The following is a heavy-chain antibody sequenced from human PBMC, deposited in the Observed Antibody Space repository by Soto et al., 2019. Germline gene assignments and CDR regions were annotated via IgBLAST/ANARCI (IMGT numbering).Heavy chain of an antibody. Sequence: SETLSLTCTVSGGSISSGVYYWSWIRQHPGKGLEWIGYIYYSGSTYYNPSLKSRVTISVDTSKNQFSLKLSSVTASDTAVYYCARGATVPRFDYWGQGTLVTVSS. D-gene: IGHD4-4*01. J-gene: IGHJ4*02. V-gene: IGHV4-31*03. CDR2: IYYSGST. CDR1: GGSISSGVYY. CDR3: ARGATVPRFDY.